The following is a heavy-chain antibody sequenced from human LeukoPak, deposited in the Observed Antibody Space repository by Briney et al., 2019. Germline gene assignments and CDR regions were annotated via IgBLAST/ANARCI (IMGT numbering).Heavy chain of an antibody. Sequence: SVKVSCKASGGTFSSYAISWVRQAPGQGLEWMGGIIPIFGTANYAQKFRGRVTITADESTSTAYMELSSLRSEDTAVYYCARERGKDSSPFYYYYYMDVWGKGTTVTVSS. CDR2: IIPIFGTA. CDR1: GGTFSSYA. J-gene: IGHJ6*03. V-gene: IGHV1-69*13. D-gene: IGHD3-22*01. CDR3: ARERGKDSSPFYYYYYMDV.